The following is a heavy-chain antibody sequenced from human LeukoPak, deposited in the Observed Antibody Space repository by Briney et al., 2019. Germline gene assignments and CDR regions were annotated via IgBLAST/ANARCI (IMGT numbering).Heavy chain of an antibody. CDR1: GGSFSGYY. J-gene: IGHJ4*02. Sequence: SETLSLTCAVYGGSFSGYYWSWIRQPPGKGLEWIGEINHSGSTNYNPSLKSRVTISVDTSKNQFSLKLGSVTAADTAVYYCGRSAGFVHFDHWGQGTLVTVTS. V-gene: IGHV4-34*06. CDR3: GRSAGFVHFDH. CDR2: INHSGST. D-gene: IGHD1-1*01.